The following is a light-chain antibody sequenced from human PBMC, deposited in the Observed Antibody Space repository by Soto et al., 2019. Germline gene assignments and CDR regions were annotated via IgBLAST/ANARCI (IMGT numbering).Light chain of an antibody. CDR1: QSVRSNF. J-gene: IGKJ1*01. CDR3: QRYDSFRT. CDR2: GAS. V-gene: IGKV3-20*01. Sequence: KVMKQSAAALSLYPGERATISCRASQSVRSNFLAWYQQKPGQAPRLLIYGASNRATGIPDRFSGSGSGTDFTLTITRLEPEDFAMYYCQRYDSFRTFGQGTKVDIK.